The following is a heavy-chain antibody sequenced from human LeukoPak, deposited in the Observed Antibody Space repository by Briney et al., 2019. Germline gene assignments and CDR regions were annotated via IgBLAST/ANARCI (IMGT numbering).Heavy chain of an antibody. CDR3: AKERYYYDSTASEYYLDY. J-gene: IGHJ4*02. V-gene: IGHV3-23*01. CDR1: GFTFSSYA. Sequence: GGSLRLSCAASGFTFSSYAMSWVRQAPGKGLEWVSTISGSGGSTYYADSVKGRFTISRDNSKNTLYLQMNSLRAEDTAVYYCAKERYYYDSTASEYYLDYWGQGTLVTVSS. D-gene: IGHD3-22*01. CDR2: ISGSGGST.